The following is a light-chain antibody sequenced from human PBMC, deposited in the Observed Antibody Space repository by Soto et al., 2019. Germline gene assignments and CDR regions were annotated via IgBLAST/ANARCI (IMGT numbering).Light chain of an antibody. V-gene: IGKV1-5*01. Sequence: IQMTQSPSTLSASVGDRFTITCSASQSISSWLAWYQQKPGTAPKVLIYHASNLQSGVPSRFSGSGSGTEFTLTISSLQPDDFATYYCQPYETFSGTVGPGTKVEIK. J-gene: IGKJ1*01. CDR3: QPYETFSGT. CDR2: HAS. CDR1: QSISSW.